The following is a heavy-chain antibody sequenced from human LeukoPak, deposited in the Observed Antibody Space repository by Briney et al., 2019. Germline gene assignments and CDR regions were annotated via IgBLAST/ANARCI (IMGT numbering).Heavy chain of an antibody. D-gene: IGHD6-19*01. V-gene: IGHV1-69*10. CDR1: GGTFSSYA. CDR2: IIPILGIA. J-gene: IGHJ4*02. Sequence: VKVSCKASGGTFSSYAISWVRQAPGQGLEWMGRIIPILGIANYAQKFQGRVTVTADKSTSTAYMELSSLRSEDTAVYYCASPPPGVYSSGWYSWGQGTLVTVSS. CDR3: ASPPPGVYSSGWYS.